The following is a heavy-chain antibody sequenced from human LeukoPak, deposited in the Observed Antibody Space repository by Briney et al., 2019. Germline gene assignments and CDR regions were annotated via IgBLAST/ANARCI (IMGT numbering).Heavy chain of an antibody. CDR1: GFTLSSFE. V-gene: IGHV3-48*03. CDR2: IDSSGSTI. Sequence: GGSLRLSCAASGFTLSSFEMNWVRQAPGRGLECILHIDSSGSTIYYADSVKGRFTVSRDNSKNTLYVQMNSLRDDDTAVYYCVRMASNYYGMDVWGQGTTVTVSS. J-gene: IGHJ6*02. D-gene: IGHD5-24*01. CDR3: VRMASNYYGMDV.